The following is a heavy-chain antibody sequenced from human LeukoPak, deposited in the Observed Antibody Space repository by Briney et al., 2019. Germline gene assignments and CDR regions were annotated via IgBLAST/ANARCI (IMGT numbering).Heavy chain of an antibody. V-gene: IGHV1-2*02. CDR3: ARNGYSGYDDINWFDP. Sequence: ASVKVSCKASRYTFTGYYMHWVRQAPGQGLEWMGWINPNSGGTNYAQKFQGRVTMTRDTSISTAYMELSRLRSDDTAVYYCARNGYSGYDDINWFDPWGQGTLVTVSS. CDR2: INPNSGGT. CDR1: RYTFTGYY. J-gene: IGHJ5*02. D-gene: IGHD5-12*01.